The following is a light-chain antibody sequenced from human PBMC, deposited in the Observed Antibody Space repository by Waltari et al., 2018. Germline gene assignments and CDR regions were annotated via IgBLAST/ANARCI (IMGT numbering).Light chain of an antibody. J-gene: IGLJ3*02. Sequence: QSALTQPASVSGSPGQSITISCTGTSSDVGSYDYFSWYQQHPGEAPKPIIYEVSNRPSGVSNRSSGSKSGHTASLTISGLQAEDEADYYCTSYTVSTPLVFGGGTKLTVL. V-gene: IGLV2-14*01. CDR1: SSDVGSYDY. CDR3: TSYTVSTPLV. CDR2: EVS.